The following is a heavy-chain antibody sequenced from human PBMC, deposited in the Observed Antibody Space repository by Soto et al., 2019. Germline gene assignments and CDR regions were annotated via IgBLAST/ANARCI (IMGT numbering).Heavy chain of an antibody. D-gene: IGHD6-6*01. J-gene: IGHJ5*02. V-gene: IGHV3-30-3*01. CDR3: AREQLFT. CDR2: ISYDGSKK. Sequence: QVQLVESGGGVVQPGRSLSLSCAASGFTFSSYAMHWVRQAPGKGLEWVADISYDGSKKSYADSVKGRFTISRDNSKNTLYLQMNSLRAEDPAVYYCAREQLFTWGQGTLVTFSS. CDR1: GFTFSSYA.